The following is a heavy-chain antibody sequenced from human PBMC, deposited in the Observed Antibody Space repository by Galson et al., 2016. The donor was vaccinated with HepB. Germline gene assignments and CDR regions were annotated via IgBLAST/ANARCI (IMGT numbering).Heavy chain of an antibody. V-gene: IGHV3-74*01. CDR3: ASDKLSVQYNSPGDDFEN. Sequence: SLRLSCAGSGFTFSQSWMHWVRQVPGEGLVWVSRINGDGTITTYADSVRGRFTISRDNAKNTVYLQMTSVRVEDTAVYYCASDKLSVQYNSPGDDFENWGQGTLVPVSS. D-gene: IGHD2/OR15-2a*01. J-gene: IGHJ4*02. CDR1: GFTFSQSW. CDR2: INGDGTIT.